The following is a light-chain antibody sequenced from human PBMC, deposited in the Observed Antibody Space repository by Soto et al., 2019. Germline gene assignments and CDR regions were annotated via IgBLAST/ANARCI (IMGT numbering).Light chain of an antibody. V-gene: IGLV1-44*01. J-gene: IGLJ2*01. CDR3: AAWDDSLNGVV. Sequence: QSVLTHAPSASGIPGQRVTISCSGRSSNIGSNTVNWYQQLPGTAPKLLIYSNNQRPSGVPDRFSGSKSGTSASLAISGLQSEDEADYYCAAWDDSLNGVVFGGGTKVTVL. CDR1: SSNIGSNT. CDR2: SNN.